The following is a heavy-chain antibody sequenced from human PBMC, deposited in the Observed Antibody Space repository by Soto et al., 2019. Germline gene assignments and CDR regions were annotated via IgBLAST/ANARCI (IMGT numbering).Heavy chain of an antibody. V-gene: IGHV1-18*01. Sequence: GASVKVSCKASGYTFTSYGISWVRQAPGQGLEWMGWISAYNGNTNYAQKLQGRVTITTDTSTSTAYMELRSLRSDDTAVYYCARDLYGSGSYGGAFDIWGQGTMVTVS. CDR1: GYTFTSYG. CDR2: ISAYNGNT. CDR3: ARDLYGSGSYGGAFDI. J-gene: IGHJ3*02. D-gene: IGHD3-10*01.